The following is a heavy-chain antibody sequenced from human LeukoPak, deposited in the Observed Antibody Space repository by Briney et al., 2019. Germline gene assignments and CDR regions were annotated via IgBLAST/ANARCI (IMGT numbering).Heavy chain of an antibody. CDR2: SYYSGIT. Sequence: PSETLSLTCSVSGVTIISYYLDWIRQPPGKGLEWIGHSYYSGITNYNPSLRSLGNISVATSRYQFSLRLTSVTAEDTAIYYCARRAYYDSSGFHPTSGYFDLWGRGTLVTVSS. CDR1: GVTIISYY. V-gene: IGHV4-59*08. J-gene: IGHJ2*01. D-gene: IGHD3-16*01. CDR3: ARRAYYDSSGFHPTSGYFDL.